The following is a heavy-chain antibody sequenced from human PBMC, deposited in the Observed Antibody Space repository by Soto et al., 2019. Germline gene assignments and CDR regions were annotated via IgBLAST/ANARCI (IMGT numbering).Heavy chain of an antibody. D-gene: IGHD1-20*01. CDR2: VYYTGST. CDR1: GGSISSYY. J-gene: IGHJ4*02. V-gene: IGHV4-59*01. Sequence: SETLSLTCTVSGGSISSYYWSWIRQPPGKGLEWIGYVYYTGSTNYNPSLKSRVTISVDTSKNQFSLRLSSVTAADTAVYYCGRAVYNWNYDYWGQGTLVTVSS. CDR3: GRAVYNWNYDY.